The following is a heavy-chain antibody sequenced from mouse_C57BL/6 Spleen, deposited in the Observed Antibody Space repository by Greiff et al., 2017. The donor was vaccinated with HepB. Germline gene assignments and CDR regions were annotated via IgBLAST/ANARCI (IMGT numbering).Heavy chain of an antibody. J-gene: IGHJ4*01. V-gene: IGHV5-4*01. Sequence: EVQWVESGGGLVKPGGSLKLSCAASGFTFSSYAMSWVRQTPEKRLEWVATISDGGSYTYYPDNVKGRFTISRDNAKNNLYLQMSHLKSEDTAMYYCARESGNYVGYAMDYWGQGTSVTVSS. CDR1: GFTFSSYA. D-gene: IGHD2-1*01. CDR2: ISDGGSYT. CDR3: ARESGNYVGYAMDY.